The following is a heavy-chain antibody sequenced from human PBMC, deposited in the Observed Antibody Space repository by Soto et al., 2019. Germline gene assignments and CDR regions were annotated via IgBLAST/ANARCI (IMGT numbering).Heavy chain of an antibody. CDR1: GYTFLSYG. CDR2: ISAYSGNT. CDR3: ARNPSGSSFDY. V-gene: IGHV1-18*01. Sequence: RASVKVSCKASGYTFLSYGISWVRQAPGQGLEWMGWISAYSGNTDYAQRLQDRVTLTTDTSTSTAYMELRSLRSDDTAVYYCARNPSGSSFDYWGQGTLVTVS. D-gene: IGHD1-26*01. J-gene: IGHJ4*02.